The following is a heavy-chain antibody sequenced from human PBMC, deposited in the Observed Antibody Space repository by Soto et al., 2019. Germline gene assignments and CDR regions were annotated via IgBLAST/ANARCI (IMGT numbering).Heavy chain of an antibody. Sequence: SETLSLTCTVSGGSISSYYWSWIRQPPGKGLEWIGYIYYSGSTNYNPSLKSRVTISVDTSKNQFSLKLSSVTAADTAVYYCARDGEWVGATDGYYFDYWGQGTLVTVSS. CDR1: GGSISSYY. D-gene: IGHD1-26*01. CDR3: ARDGEWVGATDGYYFDY. CDR2: IYYSGST. V-gene: IGHV4-59*01. J-gene: IGHJ4*02.